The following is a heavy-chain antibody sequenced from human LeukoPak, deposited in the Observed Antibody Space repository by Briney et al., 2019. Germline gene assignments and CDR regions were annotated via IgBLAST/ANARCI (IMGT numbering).Heavy chain of an antibody. J-gene: IGHJ4*02. CDR3: ARGSGYCSSTSCRREFDY. Sequence: SVKVSCKASGGTFSSYAISWVRQAPGQGLEWMGGSIPIFGTANYAQKFQGRVTITADESTSTAYMELSSLRSEDTAVYYCARGSGYCSSTSCRREFDYWGQGTLVTVSS. D-gene: IGHD2-2*01. V-gene: IGHV1-69*13. CDR1: GGTFSSYA. CDR2: SIPIFGTA.